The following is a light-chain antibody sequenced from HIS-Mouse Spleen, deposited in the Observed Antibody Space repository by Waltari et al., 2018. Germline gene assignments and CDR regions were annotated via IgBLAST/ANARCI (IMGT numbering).Light chain of an antibody. CDR1: ALPKKY. CDR2: EDS. V-gene: IGLV3-10*01. J-gene: IGLJ2*01. Sequence: SYELTQPPSVSVSPGQTARITCSGDALPKKYAYWYQQKSGQAPVLVIYEDSKRPSGIPGRFSGASAGTMGTFTISEAQVEDEADYYCDSTDSSGNHRVFGGGTKLTVL. CDR3: DSTDSSGNHRV.